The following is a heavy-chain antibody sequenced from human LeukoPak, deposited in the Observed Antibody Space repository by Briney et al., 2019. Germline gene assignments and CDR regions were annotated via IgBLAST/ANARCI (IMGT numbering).Heavy chain of an antibody. CDR3: AKDQDVYCSGGSCYFDY. D-gene: IGHD2-15*01. CDR2: ISYDGSNK. J-gene: IGHJ4*02. Sequence: PGGSLRLSCAASGFTFSSYWMHWVRQAPGKGLEWVAVISYDGSNKYYADSVKGRFTISRDNSKNTLYLQMNSLRAEDTAVYYCAKDQDVYCSGGSCYFDYWGQGTLVTVSS. V-gene: IGHV3-30*18. CDR1: GFTFSSYW.